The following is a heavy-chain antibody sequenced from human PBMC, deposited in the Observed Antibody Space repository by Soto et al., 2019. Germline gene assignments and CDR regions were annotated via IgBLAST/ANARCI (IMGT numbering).Heavy chain of an antibody. Sequence: SVKVSCKASGGTFSSYAISWVRQAPGQGLEWMGGIIPIFGTANYAQKFQGRVTITADESTSTAYMELSSLRSEDTAVYYCARGSSSPRSYYYYGMDVWGQGTTVTVSS. V-gene: IGHV1-69*13. D-gene: IGHD6-6*01. CDR3: ARGSSSPRSYYYYGMDV. CDR2: IIPIFGTA. J-gene: IGHJ6*02. CDR1: GGTFSSYA.